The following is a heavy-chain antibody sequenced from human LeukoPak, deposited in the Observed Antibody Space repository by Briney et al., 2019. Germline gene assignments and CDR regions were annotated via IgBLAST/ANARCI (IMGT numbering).Heavy chain of an antibody. CDR3: ARSDDDYGDYVFDY. D-gene: IGHD4-17*01. CDR2: IYTSGST. J-gene: IGHJ4*02. CDR1: GGSISSGSYY. Sequence: SETLSLTCTVSGGSISSGSYYRSWIRQPAGKGLEWIGRIYTSGSTNYNPSLKSRVTISVDTSKNQFSLKLSSVTAADTAVYYCARSDDDYGDYVFDYWGQGTLVTVSS. V-gene: IGHV4-61*02.